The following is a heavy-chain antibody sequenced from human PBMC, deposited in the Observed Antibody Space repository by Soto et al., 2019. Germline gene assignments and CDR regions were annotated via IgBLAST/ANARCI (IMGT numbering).Heavy chain of an antibody. J-gene: IGHJ3*02. CDR1: GGTFSSYA. Sequence: SVKVSCKASGGTFSSYAVSWVRQAPGQGLEWMGGIIPIFGTANYAQKFQGRVTITADESTSTAYMELSSLRSEDTAVYYCARFLVVTPVLSAFDIWGQGTMVTVSS. V-gene: IGHV1-69*13. CDR3: ARFLVVTPVLSAFDI. CDR2: IIPIFGTA. D-gene: IGHD3-22*01.